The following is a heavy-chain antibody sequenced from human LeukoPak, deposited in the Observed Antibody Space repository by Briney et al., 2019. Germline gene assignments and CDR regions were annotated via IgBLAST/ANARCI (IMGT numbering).Heavy chain of an antibody. CDR2: ISSSSSYI. CDR3: ANLGGVIIIYFGY. D-gene: IGHD3-10*01. J-gene: IGHJ4*01. V-gene: IGHV3-21*04. Sequence: GGSLRLSCAASGLTFSSYSMNWVRQAPGKGLEWVTSISSSSSYIYYADSVKGRSTISRDNAKNKLYLQMNSLRPEDTAVYYCANLGGVIIIYFGYWGQGTLVTVSS. CDR1: GLTFSSYS.